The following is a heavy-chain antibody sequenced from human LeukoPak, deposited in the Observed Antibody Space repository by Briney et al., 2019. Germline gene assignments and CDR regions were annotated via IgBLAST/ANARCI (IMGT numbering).Heavy chain of an antibody. CDR2: VYHSGSI. J-gene: IGHJ4*02. Sequence: SETLSLTCTVSGDSLVSGHYWGWIRQPPGQGLEWVGSVYHSGSIYYNPSLKSRVTISVETSKDQFSLKLSSVTAADTAVYYCARVTGYMIEDYFDYWGQGTLVTVSS. CDR1: GDSLVSGHY. CDR3: ARVTGYMIEDYFDY. D-gene: IGHD3-22*01. V-gene: IGHV4-38-2*02.